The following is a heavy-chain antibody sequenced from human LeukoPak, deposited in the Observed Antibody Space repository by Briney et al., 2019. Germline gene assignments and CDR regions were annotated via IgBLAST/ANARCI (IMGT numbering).Heavy chain of an antibody. V-gene: IGHV1-69*13. CDR3: ARSLAYGDYYFDY. Sequence: GASVKVSCKASGYTFTGYYMHWVRQAPGQELEWMGGIIPIFGTANYAQKFQGRVTITADESTSTAYMELSSLRSEDTAVYYCARSLAYGDYYFDYWGQGTLVTVSS. J-gene: IGHJ4*02. CDR1: GYTFTGYY. CDR2: IIPIFGTA. D-gene: IGHD4-17*01.